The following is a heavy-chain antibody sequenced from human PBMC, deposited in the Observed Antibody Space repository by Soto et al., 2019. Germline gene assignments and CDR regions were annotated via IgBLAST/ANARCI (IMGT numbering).Heavy chain of an antibody. CDR3: AHRRNSGRNMSDFDS. Sequence: QITLKESGPARVKPTQTLTLTCSFSGFSLSTSGVGVGWMRQPPGKALEWLALIYWDDDKRSSPSLRTRLTITKDTSKNQAVLTMANMDPVDTGTYFCAHRRNSGRNMSDFDSWGQGTLVIVSS. CDR1: GFSLSTSGVG. V-gene: IGHV2-5*02. D-gene: IGHD6-19*01. CDR2: IYWDDDK. J-gene: IGHJ4*02.